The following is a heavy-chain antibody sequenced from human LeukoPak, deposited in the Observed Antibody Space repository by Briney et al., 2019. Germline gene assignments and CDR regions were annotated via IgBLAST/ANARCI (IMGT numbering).Heavy chain of an antibody. J-gene: IGHJ4*02. CDR2: ITASGGST. CDR1: GFTFSSYA. Sequence: GGSLRLSCAVSGFTFSSYAMTWVRQTPGKGLEWVSAITASGGSTYYADSVKGRFTISRDNSKNTLYLQVNSLRAEDTAVYYCAKVPYGDYYFENWGQGPLDTVYS. D-gene: IGHD4-17*01. CDR3: AKVPYGDYYFEN. V-gene: IGHV3-23*01.